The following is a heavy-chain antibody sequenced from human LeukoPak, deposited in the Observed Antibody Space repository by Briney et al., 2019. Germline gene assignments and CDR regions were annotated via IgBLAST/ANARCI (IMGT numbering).Heavy chain of an antibody. CDR2: INTSGST. V-gene: IGHV4-4*07. J-gene: IGHJ4*02. CDR1: GGSISSYY. Sequence: SETLSLTCTVSGGSISSYYWSWIRQPAGKGLEWIGRINTSGSTNYNPSLKSRVTMSIDTSKNQFSLKLSSVTAADTAVYYCARDIRTVAGTGFDYWGQGTLVTVSS. CDR3: ARDIRTVAGTGFDY. D-gene: IGHD6-19*01.